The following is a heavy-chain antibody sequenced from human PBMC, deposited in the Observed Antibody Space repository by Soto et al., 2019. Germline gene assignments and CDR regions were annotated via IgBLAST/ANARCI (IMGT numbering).Heavy chain of an antibody. CDR1: GYTFTGYY. Sequence: ASVKFSCTASGYTFTGYYMHWVRQAPGQGLEWMGWINPNSGGTNYAQKFQGRVTMTRDTSISTAYMELSRLRSDDTAVYYCARAPYMGYDYVWGSYRYGIDYWGQGTLVTVSS. J-gene: IGHJ4*02. CDR3: ARAPYMGYDYVWGSYRYGIDY. CDR2: INPNSGGT. V-gene: IGHV1-2*02. D-gene: IGHD3-16*02.